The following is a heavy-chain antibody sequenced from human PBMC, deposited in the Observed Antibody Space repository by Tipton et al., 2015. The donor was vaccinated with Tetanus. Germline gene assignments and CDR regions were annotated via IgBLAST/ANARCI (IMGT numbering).Heavy chain of an antibody. CDR3: ARGSKGSTAWFPCDYGMDV. V-gene: IGHV4-31*03. CDR2: VFYSGST. Sequence: TLSLTCSVSGGSISSGGYYWSWIRQHPGKGLEWIGYVFYSGSTTYNPSLKSRVTISVDTSKNRVSLKLNSVTTADTAVYYCARGSKGSTAWFPCDYGMDVWGQGTSVTVSS. CDR1: GGSISSGGYY. D-gene: IGHD6-19*01. J-gene: IGHJ6*02.